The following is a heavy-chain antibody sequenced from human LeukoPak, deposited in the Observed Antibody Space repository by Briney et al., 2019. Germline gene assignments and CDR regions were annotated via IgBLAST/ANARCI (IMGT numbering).Heavy chain of an antibody. Sequence: GGSLRLSSAASGFTFTYYAMTWVRQAPGKGLEWVSVISGSGVNTYYADSVKGRFTISRDNSKNTLYLQMNSLRVEDTATYYCAKGQQWPDSWGQGTLVTVSS. CDR3: AKGQQWPDS. CDR2: ISGSGVNT. D-gene: IGHD6-19*01. J-gene: IGHJ4*02. V-gene: IGHV3-23*01. CDR1: GFTFTYYA.